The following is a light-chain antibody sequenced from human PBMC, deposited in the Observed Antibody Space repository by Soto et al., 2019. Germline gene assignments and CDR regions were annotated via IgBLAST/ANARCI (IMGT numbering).Light chain of an antibody. CDR3: SSYTGGSTSYV. CDR2: EVN. CDR1: SSDVGAYNY. V-gene: IGLV2-14*01. J-gene: IGLJ1*01. Sequence: QSALTQPASVSGSPGQPITISCTGTSSDVGAYNYVSWYRLHPGKAPKLMIYEVNNRPSGVSHRFSGSKSGNTASLTFSGLQPEDEADYYCSSYTGGSTSYVFGTGTKLTVL.